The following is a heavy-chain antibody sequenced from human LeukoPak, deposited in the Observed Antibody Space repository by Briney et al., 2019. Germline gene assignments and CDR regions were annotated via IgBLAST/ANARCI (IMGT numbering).Heavy chain of an antibody. CDR2: ISGSGDST. D-gene: IGHD4-11*01. J-gene: IGHJ6*02. CDR3: AKANSNQYYYFYGMDV. Sequence: PGGSLRLSCAASGFTFSSYAMSWVRQAPGKGLEWASAISGSGDSTYYADSVKGRFTISRDSSQNTLYLQMNSLRAGDTALYYCAKANSNQYYYFYGMDVWGQGTTVTVSS. CDR1: GFTFSSYA. V-gene: IGHV3-23*01.